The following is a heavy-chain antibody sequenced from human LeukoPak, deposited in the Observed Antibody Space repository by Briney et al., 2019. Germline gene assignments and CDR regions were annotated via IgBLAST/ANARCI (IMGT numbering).Heavy chain of an antibody. CDR3: ARVVPAALYYYYYMDV. D-gene: IGHD2-2*01. V-gene: IGHV4-39*06. CDR1: GGSISSSSYY. CDR2: IYYSGST. J-gene: IGHJ6*03. Sequence: PSETLSLTCTVSGGSISSSSYYWGWIRQPPGKGLEWIGSIYYSGSTYYNPSLKSRVTISVDTSKNQFPLKLSSVTAADTAVYYCARVVPAALYYYYYMDVWGKGTTVTVSS.